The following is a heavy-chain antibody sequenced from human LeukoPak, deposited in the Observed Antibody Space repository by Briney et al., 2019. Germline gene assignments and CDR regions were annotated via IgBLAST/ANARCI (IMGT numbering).Heavy chain of an antibody. D-gene: IGHD3-10*01. CDR1: GFTFSDYW. V-gene: IGHV3-7*01. J-gene: IGHJ3*02. CDR3: ARDQAMARGVIDAFDM. CDR2: INQDGSEK. Sequence: GGSLRLSCPASGFTFSDYWMSWVRQAPGKGLEWVANINQDGSEKKYVDSVKGRFTISRDNAKNSLYVQMDSLRVEDTAVYYCARDQAMARGVIDAFDMWGQGTMVTVSS.